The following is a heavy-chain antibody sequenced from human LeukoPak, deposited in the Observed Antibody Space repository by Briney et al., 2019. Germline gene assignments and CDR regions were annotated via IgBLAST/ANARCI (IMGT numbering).Heavy chain of an antibody. Sequence: VASVKVSCKASGYTFTGYYIHWVRQAPGQGLEWMGWLNPNSGGTNYAQKFQGRVTMTRDTSISTAYMELSRLRSDDTAVYYCARLGIRDIVVVPAAEEYYYYMDVWGKGTTVTISS. CDR3: ARLGIRDIVVVPAAEEYYYYMDV. CDR1: GYTFTGYY. J-gene: IGHJ6*03. V-gene: IGHV1-2*02. D-gene: IGHD2-2*01. CDR2: LNPNSGGT.